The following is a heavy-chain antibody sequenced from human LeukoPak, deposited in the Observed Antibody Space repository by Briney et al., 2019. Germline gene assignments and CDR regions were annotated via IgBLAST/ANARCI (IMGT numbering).Heavy chain of an antibody. V-gene: IGHV4-61*02. CDR3: ARDNRWLQSDAFDI. J-gene: IGHJ3*02. CDR1: GGSINNDNYY. Sequence: PSETLSLTCTVSGGSINNDNYYWTWIRQPAGKGLEWIVRIYTSGSTSYNPSLKSRVTISLDTPKNQFSLKLSSVTAADTAVYYCARDNRWLQSDAFDIWGQGTMVTVSS. D-gene: IGHD5-24*01. CDR2: IYTSGST.